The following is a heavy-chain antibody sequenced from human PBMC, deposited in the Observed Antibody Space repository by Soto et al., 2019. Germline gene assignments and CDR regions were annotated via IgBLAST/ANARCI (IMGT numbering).Heavy chain of an antibody. D-gene: IGHD3-16*01. V-gene: IGHV4-59*08. CDR1: GGSISSYY. J-gene: IGHJ5*02. Sequence: SETLSLTCTVSGGSISSYYSSWIRQPPGKGLEWIGYIYYSGSTNYNPSLKSRVTISVDTSKNQFSLKLSSVTAADTAVYYCARRVYGGSSWFDPWGQGTLVTVLL. CDR3: ARRVYGGSSWFDP. CDR2: IYYSGST.